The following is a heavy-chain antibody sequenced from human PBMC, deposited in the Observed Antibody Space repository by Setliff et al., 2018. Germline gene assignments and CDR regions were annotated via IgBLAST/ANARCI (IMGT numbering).Heavy chain of an antibody. D-gene: IGHD3-3*02. J-gene: IGHJ6*03. Sequence: SETLSLTCTVSGGSISSGGYYWSWIRQHPGKGLEWIGYIYYSGSTSYYNPSLKSRVTISVDTSKNQFSLKLSSVTAADTAVYFCAREGRSSISGWYMDVWGRGTTVTVSS. V-gene: IGHV4-31*03. CDR3: AREGRSSISGWYMDV. CDR1: GGSISSGGYY. CDR2: IYYSGSTS.